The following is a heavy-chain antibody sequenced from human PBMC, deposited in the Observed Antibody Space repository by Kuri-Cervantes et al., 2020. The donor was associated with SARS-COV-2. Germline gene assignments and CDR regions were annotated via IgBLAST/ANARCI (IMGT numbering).Heavy chain of an antibody. D-gene: IGHD2-2*01. CDR2: IYHSGST. V-gene: IGHV4-38-2*02. CDR3: ARVGVYCSSTSCYPNWFDP. J-gene: IGHJ5*02. Sequence: SETLSLTCTVSGYSISSGYYWGWIRQPPGKGLEWIGSIYHSGSTYYNPSLEGRVTISVDTSKSQFSLKLSSVTAADTAVYYCARVGVYCSSTSCYPNWFDPWGQGTLVTVSS. CDR1: GYSISSGYY.